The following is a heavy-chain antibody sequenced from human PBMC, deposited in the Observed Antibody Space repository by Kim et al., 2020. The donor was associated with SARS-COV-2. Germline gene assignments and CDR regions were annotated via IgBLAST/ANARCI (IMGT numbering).Heavy chain of an antibody. CDR1: GYSFTSSW. CDR2: IYPGDSDT. J-gene: IGHJ1*01. V-gene: IGHV5-51*01. D-gene: IGHD3-22*01. CDR3: ARLIHYYDSSHYFDF. Sequence: GESLKISCEGYGYSFTSSWIAWVRQMPGKGLEWMGFIYPGDSDTRYSPSFQGQVTISADKSISTAYLQWSNLKASDTAMYYCARLIHYYDSSHYFDFWGQGTLVTVSS.